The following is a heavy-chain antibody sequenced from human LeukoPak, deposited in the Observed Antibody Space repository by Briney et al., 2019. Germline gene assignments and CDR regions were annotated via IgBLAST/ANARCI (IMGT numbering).Heavy chain of an antibody. CDR1: GFTVSNNY. Sequence: GGPLRLSCAASGFTVSNNYMSWVRQAPGRGLEWVAIFYAGGSTFYADSVKGRFIISRDISKNTLFLQMNSLKPEDTAVYYCARDRPLDYWGQGTLVTVSS. V-gene: IGHV3-66*02. CDR2: FYAGGST. CDR3: ARDRPLDY. J-gene: IGHJ4*02.